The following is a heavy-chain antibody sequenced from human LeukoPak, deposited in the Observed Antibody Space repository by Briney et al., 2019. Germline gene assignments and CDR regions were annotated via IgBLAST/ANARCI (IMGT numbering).Heavy chain of an antibody. CDR1: GFTFSDAW. CDR2: IKSKTDGGTT. D-gene: IGHD1-26*01. V-gene: IGHV3-15*01. CDR3: TTDPPSVGYFDY. Sequence: GGSLRLSCAVSGFTFSDAWMNWVRQAPGKGLEWVGRIKSKTDGGTTDYAAPVKGRFTISRDDSKNTPYLQMNSLKTEDTAVYYCTTDPPSVGYFDYWGQGTLVTVSS. J-gene: IGHJ4*02.